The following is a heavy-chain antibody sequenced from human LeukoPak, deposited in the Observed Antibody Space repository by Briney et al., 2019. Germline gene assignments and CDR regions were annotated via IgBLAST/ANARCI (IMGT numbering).Heavy chain of an antibody. Sequence: SGGSLRLSCAASGFTFSSYSMSWVRQAPGKGLEWVSVIYSGGNTYYAGSVKGRFTISRDNSKNTLYLQMNSLRAEDTAVYYCARDVWGSGGYWGQGMLVTVSS. J-gene: IGHJ4*02. D-gene: IGHD2-8*01. V-gene: IGHV3-53*01. CDR1: GFTFSSYS. CDR3: ARDVWGSGGY. CDR2: IYSGGNT.